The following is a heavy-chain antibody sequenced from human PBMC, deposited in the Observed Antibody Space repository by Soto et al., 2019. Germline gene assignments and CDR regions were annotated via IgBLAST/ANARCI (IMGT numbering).Heavy chain of an antibody. Sequence: GGSLRLSCAASGFICSSYAMHWVRQAPGKGLEWVAVISYDGSSKYYADSVKGRFTISRDNSKNTLYLLMNTLRAAGKAGYYCAGDSILWGQGTLVTVSS. D-gene: IGHD1-1*01. CDR1: GFICSSYA. V-gene: IGHV3-30-3*01. CDR2: ISYDGSSK. J-gene: IGHJ4*02. CDR3: AGDSIL.